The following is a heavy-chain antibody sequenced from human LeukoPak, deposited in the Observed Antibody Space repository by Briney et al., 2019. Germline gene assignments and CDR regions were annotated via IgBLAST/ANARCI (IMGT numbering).Heavy chain of an antibody. CDR3: ARGQISSSGYYFDY. CDR2: INHSGST. J-gene: IGHJ4*02. D-gene: IGHD6-6*01. CDR1: GGSFSGYY. Sequence: PSETLSLTCAVYGGSFSGYYWSWIRQPPGKGLEWIGEINHSGSTNYNPSLKSRVTISVDTSKNQFSLKLSSVTAADTAVYYCARGQISSSGYYFDYWGQGTLVTVSS. V-gene: IGHV4-34*01.